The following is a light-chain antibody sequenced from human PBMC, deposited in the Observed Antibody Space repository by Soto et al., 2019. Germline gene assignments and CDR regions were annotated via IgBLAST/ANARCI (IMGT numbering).Light chain of an antibody. CDR2: DAF. J-gene: IGKJ1*01. V-gene: IGKV3-11*01. CDR1: QSVSSY. Sequence: EIVLTQSPATLSLSPGERATLSCRASQSVSSYLAWYQQKPGQAPRLLIYDAFTRATGIPARFSGSGSGTDFTLTISSLEPEDFAVYYCQQRSNWPRTFGQGTKVEIK. CDR3: QQRSNWPRT.